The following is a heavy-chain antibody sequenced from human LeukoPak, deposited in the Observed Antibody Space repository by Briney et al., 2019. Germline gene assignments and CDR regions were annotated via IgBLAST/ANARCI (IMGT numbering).Heavy chain of an antibody. CDR1: GGSISGDIYY. V-gene: IGHV4-39*01. CDR3: ARSRSGTRWSISIDY. J-gene: IGHJ4*02. CDR2: IHYSGST. D-gene: IGHD3-10*01. Sequence: SETLSLTCGVSGGSISGDIYYWGWMRQPPGKGLEWIGSIHYSGSTYYSPYLKSRVTISVDTSKNQFSLRLSSATAADTALYYCARSRSGTRWSISIDYWGQGTLVTVSS.